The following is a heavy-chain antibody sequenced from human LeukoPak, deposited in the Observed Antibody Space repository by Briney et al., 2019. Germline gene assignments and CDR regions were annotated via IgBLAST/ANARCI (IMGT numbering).Heavy chain of an antibody. V-gene: IGHV1-18*01. D-gene: IGHD5-12*01. J-gene: IGHJ6*02. CDR2: ISAYNGNT. CDR3: ARLDFNGYDYYYAMDV. Sequence: ASVKVSCKASGYTFTSYGISWVRQAPGQGLEWMGWISAYNGNTNYAQKLQGRVTMTTDTSTSTAYMELRSLRSDDTAVYYCARLDFNGYDYYYAMDVWGQGTTVTVSS. CDR1: GYTFTSYG.